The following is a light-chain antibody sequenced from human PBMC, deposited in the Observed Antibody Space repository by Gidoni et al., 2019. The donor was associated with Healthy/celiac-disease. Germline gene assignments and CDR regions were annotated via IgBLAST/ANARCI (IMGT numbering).Light chain of an antibody. CDR3: QQSYSTPVGA. J-gene: IGKJ1*01. V-gene: IGKV1-39*01. CDR1: QSISSY. Sequence: DIQMTQSPSSLSASVGDRVTITCRASQSISSYLNWYQQKPGKAPKLLIYAASSLQSGVPSRFSGSGSGTDFTLTISSLQPEDFATYYCQQSYSTPVGAFGQXTKVEIK. CDR2: AAS.